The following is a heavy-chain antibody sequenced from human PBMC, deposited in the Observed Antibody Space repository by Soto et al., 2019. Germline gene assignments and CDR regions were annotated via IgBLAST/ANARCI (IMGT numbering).Heavy chain of an antibody. Sequence: GGSLRLSCAASGFIFNDYYMSWIRQAPGKGLEWLSNISGSSGSKKYADAGKGRFTISRDDAKKSLYLEMHSLRAEDTAVYYCARYAAEVTTFFDHWGQGTLVTVSS. D-gene: IGHD4-17*01. CDR2: ISGSSGSK. V-gene: IGHV3-11*06. CDR1: GFIFNDYY. CDR3: ARYAAEVTTFFDH. J-gene: IGHJ4*02.